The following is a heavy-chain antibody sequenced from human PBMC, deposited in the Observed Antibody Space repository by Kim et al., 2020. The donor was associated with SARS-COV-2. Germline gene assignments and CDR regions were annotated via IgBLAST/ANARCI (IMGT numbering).Heavy chain of an antibody. Sequence: LETLSLTCTVSGGSISSYYWSWIRQPPGKGLEWIGYIYYSGSTNYNPSLKSRVTISVDTSKNQFSLKLSSVTAADTAVYYCARVFGAFDYWGQGTLVTVSS. CDR2: IYYSGST. V-gene: IGHV4-59*01. CDR1: GGSISSYY. J-gene: IGHJ4*02. CDR3: ARVFGAFDY. D-gene: IGHD3-3*01.